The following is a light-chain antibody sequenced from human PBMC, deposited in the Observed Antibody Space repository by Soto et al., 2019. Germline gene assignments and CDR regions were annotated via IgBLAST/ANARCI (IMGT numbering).Light chain of an antibody. V-gene: IGKV1-12*01. J-gene: IGKJ5*01. Sequence: DIQMTQSPSSVSASVGDRVTITCRASQGLSSWLAWYQQKPGKAPKLLIYAASSLQSGVPSRFSGSGSGTDFTLNISSLQPEDFATYYCQQANSFPITFGQGTRLEIK. CDR2: AAS. CDR1: QGLSSW. CDR3: QQANSFPIT.